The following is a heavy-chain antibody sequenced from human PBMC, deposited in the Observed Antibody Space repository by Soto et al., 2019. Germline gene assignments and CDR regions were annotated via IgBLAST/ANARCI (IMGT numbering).Heavy chain of an antibody. CDR2: ISSSGSTI. V-gene: IGHV3-11*01. J-gene: IGHJ5*02. CDR3: ARSGSYWNWFDP. Sequence: GGSPRPSCAASGFTFSDYYMSWIRQAPGKGLEWVSYISSSGSTIYYADSVKGRFTISRDNAKNSLYLQINSLRAEDTAVYYCARSGSYWNWFDPWGQGTLVTVSS. CDR1: GFTFSDYY. D-gene: IGHD1-26*01.